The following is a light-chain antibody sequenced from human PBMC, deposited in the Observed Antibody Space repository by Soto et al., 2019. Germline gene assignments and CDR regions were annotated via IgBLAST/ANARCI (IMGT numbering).Light chain of an antibody. J-gene: IGKJ3*01. Sequence: EIVLTQSPGTLSLSPGERATLSCRASQSLNSRYLAWYQQKPGQAPRLLIYGASTKDTGSSDRLSGSASGTHFALTSSGLAPQYFGVYYCQQSIRVGPGTKVEI. V-gene: IGKV3-20*01. CDR2: GAS. CDR3: QQSIR. CDR1: QSLNSRY.